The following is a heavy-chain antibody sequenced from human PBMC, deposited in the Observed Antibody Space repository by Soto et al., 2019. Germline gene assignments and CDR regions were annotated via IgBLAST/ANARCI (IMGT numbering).Heavy chain of an antibody. CDR3: ARDGVGTTTYFGYFDY. CDR2: IRYDGSNT. V-gene: IGHV3-33*01. Sequence: QVQLVESGGGVVQPGRSLRLSCAASVVTFTGYGMHWVRQAPGKGLEWVAVIRYDGSNTYYADSVKGRFTISRDNPKNMLYLQMNSLRADDTAIYYCARDGVGTTTYFGYFDYWGLGTLVTVSS. J-gene: IGHJ4*02. D-gene: IGHD1-26*01. CDR1: VVTFTGYG.